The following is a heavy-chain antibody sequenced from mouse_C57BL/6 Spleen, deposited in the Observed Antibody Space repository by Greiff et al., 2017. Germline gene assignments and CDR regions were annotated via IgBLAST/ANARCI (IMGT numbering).Heavy chain of an antibody. J-gene: IGHJ1*03. V-gene: IGHV5-6*01. CDR2: ISSVGIYT. CDR1: GFTFSTYA. CDR3: ARGRYSNQFPYWYFDV. Sequence: EVKLLESGADLVKPGGSLKLSCAASGFTFSTYAMSWVRQTPDKRLEWVATISSVGIYTYYTDSVKGRFTISRDNAKNTLYLQMSRLTSEDTAMYYCARGRYSNQFPYWYFDVWGTGTTVTVSS. D-gene: IGHD2-5*01.